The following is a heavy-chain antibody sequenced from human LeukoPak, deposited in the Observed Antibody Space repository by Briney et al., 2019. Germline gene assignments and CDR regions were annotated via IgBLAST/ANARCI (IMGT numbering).Heavy chain of an antibody. D-gene: IGHD6-13*01. J-gene: IGHJ4*02. CDR3: ARGSSSSWYVPSGY. CDR2: INPSGGST. V-gene: IGHV1-46*01. Sequence: ASVKVSCKASGYTFTSYYMHWVRQAPGQGLEWMGIINPSGGSTSYAQKLQGRVTMTTDTSTSTAYMELRSLRSDDTAVYYCARGSSSSWYVPSGYWGQGTLVTVSS. CDR1: GYTFTSYY.